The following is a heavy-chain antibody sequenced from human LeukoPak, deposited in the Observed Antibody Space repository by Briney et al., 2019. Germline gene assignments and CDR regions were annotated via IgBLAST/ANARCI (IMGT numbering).Heavy chain of an antibody. D-gene: IGHD1-1*01. Sequence: GESLKISCKVSGFSFTTYWIGWVRQMPGKGLEWMGMFFPGDSDTRKSPSFQGQVTLSADKSITTAYLQWSSLKASDTAIYYCARGPRGGNWNEALDYWGQGTLVTVSS. CDR2: FFPGDSDT. J-gene: IGHJ4*02. CDR1: GFSFTTYW. CDR3: ARGPRGGNWNEALDY. V-gene: IGHV5-51*01.